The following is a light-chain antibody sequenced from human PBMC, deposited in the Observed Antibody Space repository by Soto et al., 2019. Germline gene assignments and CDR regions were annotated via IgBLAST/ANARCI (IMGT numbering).Light chain of an antibody. V-gene: IGLV2-14*01. J-gene: IGLJ1*01. CDR1: SSDVGGYNY. Sequence: QSALTQPASVSWSPGQSITISCTGTSSDVGGYNYVSWYQQHPGKAPKLMIYDVSNRPSGVSNRFSGSKSGNTASLTISGLQAEDEADYYCSSHTSSSTSYVFGTGTKVTVL. CDR3: SSHTSSSTSYV. CDR2: DVS.